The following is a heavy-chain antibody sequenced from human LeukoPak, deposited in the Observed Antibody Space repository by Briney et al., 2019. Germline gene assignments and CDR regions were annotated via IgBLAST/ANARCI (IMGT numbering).Heavy chain of an antibody. D-gene: IGHD3-3*01. J-gene: IGHJ6*02. V-gene: IGHV4-61*08. CDR1: GGSISSGGYS. Sequence: PSETLSLTCAVSGGSISSGGYSWSWIRQPPGKGLEWIGYIYYSGSTNYNPSLKSRVTISVDTSKNQFSLKLSSVTAADTAVYYCARDRATIFGVTGYYYGMDVWGQGTTVTVSS. CDR3: ARDRATIFGVTGYYYGMDV. CDR2: IYYSGST.